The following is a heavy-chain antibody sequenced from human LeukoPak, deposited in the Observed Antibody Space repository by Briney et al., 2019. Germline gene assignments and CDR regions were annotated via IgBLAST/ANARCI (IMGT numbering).Heavy chain of an antibody. D-gene: IGHD1-1*01. V-gene: IGHV3-21*01. Sequence: PGRSLRLSCAASGFTFSSYSMNWVRQAPGKGLEWVSSISSSSSYIYYADSVKGRFTISRDNAKNSLYLQMNSLRAEDTAVYYCARGRGTQLERIFLFDYWGQGTLVTVSS. CDR1: GFTFSSYS. CDR3: ARGRGTQLERIFLFDY. J-gene: IGHJ4*02. CDR2: ISSSSSYI.